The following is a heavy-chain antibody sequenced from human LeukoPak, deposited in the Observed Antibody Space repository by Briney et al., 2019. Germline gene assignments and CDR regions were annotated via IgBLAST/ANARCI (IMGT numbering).Heavy chain of an antibody. J-gene: IGHJ3*02. CDR2: INPNSGGT. CDR1: GYTFTDYY. CDR3: ARDRNSGSSLDI. V-gene: IGHV1-2*02. Sequence: GASVKVSCKASGYTFTDYYIHWVRLAPGQGLEWMGSINPNSGGTNYAQNFQGRVTMTRDTSISTAYMELSSLKSDDTAVYYCARDRNSGSSLDIWGQGTMLTVSS. D-gene: IGHD6-6*01.